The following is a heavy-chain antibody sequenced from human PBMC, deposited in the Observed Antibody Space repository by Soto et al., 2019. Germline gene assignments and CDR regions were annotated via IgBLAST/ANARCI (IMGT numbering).Heavy chain of an antibody. CDR2: IDPSDSYT. CDR1: GYSFTSYW. CDR3: ARIVVVPAARKHYYYYYGMDV. J-gene: IGHJ6*02. D-gene: IGHD2-2*01. V-gene: IGHV5-10-1*01. Sequence: GESLKISCKGSGYSFTSYWISWVRQMPGKGLEGMGRIDPSDSYTNYSPSFQGHVTISADKSISTAYLQWSSLKASDTAMYYCARIVVVPAARKHYYYYYGMDVWGQGTTVTVSS.